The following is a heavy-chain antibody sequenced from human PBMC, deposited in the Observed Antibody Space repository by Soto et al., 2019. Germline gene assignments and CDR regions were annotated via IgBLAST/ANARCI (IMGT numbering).Heavy chain of an antibody. D-gene: IGHD2-2*01. J-gene: IGHJ5*02. CDR3: ARHGLRVVVPAAIVDGFDP. CDR1: GGPVSSYY. Sequence: GNASETLALTCTVPGGPVSSYYWSWMRRPPVKGLEWIGYIYYSGSNNYNPSLKSRVTISVATSKNQFSLKLSSVTAADTAVYYCARHGLRVVVPAAIVDGFDPWGPGTLVTVSS. CDR2: IYYSGSN. V-gene: IGHV4-59*08.